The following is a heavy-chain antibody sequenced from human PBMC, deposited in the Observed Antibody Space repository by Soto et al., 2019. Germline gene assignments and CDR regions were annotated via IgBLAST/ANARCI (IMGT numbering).Heavy chain of an antibody. CDR3: AKDRLANPPYYYYYYGLDV. Sequence: GGSLRLSCAASGFTFSNYGMHWVRQAPGKGLEWVAIISYDGSNKYYADSVKGRFTISRDKSKNTLYLQMNSLRAADTAVYYCAKDRLANPPYYYYYYGLDVWGQGTTVTVSS. CDR2: ISYDGSNK. CDR1: GFTFSNYG. D-gene: IGHD6-25*01. V-gene: IGHV3-30*18. J-gene: IGHJ6*02.